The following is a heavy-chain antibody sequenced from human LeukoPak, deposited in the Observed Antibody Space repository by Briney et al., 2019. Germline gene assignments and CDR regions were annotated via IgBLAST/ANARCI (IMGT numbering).Heavy chain of an antibody. Sequence: GGSLRLSCAASAFTFSSYAMSWVRQTPGKGLEWVSAISGSGATTYSADSVKGRFTISRDNSKNTLYLQMDSLRAEDTAIYYCAKHSSGYYYFDYWGQGTLVTVSS. CDR1: AFTFSSYA. CDR2: ISGSGATT. J-gene: IGHJ4*02. D-gene: IGHD3-22*01. CDR3: AKHSSGYYYFDY. V-gene: IGHV3-23*01.